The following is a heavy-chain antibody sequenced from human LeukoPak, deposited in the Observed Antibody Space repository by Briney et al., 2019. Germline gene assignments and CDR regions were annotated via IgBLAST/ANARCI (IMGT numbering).Heavy chain of an antibody. Sequence: GGSLRLSCAASGFTFSSYWMHWVRQAPGKGLVWVSRINSDGSSTNYADSVKGRFTISGDNAKNSLYLQMNSLGPEDTAVYYCARDPYSGNYGNYYYYYMDVWGKGTTVTISS. CDR1: GFTFSSYW. V-gene: IGHV3-74*01. CDR2: INSDGSST. J-gene: IGHJ6*03. D-gene: IGHD1-26*01. CDR3: ARDPYSGNYGNYYYYYMDV.